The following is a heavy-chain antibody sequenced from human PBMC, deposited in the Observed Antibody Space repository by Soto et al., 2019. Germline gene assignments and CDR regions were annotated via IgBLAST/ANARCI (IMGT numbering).Heavy chain of an antibody. Sequence: TLSLTCAVSGCSVSSGASYWNWIRQHPGKGREWIGYIYYTGNTFYNPSLTSRVTISLDTSKYQFSLRLRSVTAADTAVYYCARAGSVVGDYIDPWGQGTLVTVSS. D-gene: IGHD4-17*01. J-gene: IGHJ5*02. CDR2: IYYTGNT. V-gene: IGHV4-31*11. CDR1: GCSVSSGASY. CDR3: ARAGSVVGDYIDP.